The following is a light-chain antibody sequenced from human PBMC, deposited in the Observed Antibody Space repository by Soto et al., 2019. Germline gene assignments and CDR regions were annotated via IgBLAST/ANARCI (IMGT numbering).Light chain of an antibody. Sequence: EIVMTQSPVTQSVSPGDRATLSGRDSQSVNSNLAWYQQKPGQTPKLLIYVASTRATGIPARFSGSGSGTEFTLTISSLQSEDFAVYYCQQYNVWPLTFGGGTKVEFK. J-gene: IGKJ4*01. CDR3: QQYNVWPLT. CDR1: QSVNSN. V-gene: IGKV3-15*01. CDR2: VAS.